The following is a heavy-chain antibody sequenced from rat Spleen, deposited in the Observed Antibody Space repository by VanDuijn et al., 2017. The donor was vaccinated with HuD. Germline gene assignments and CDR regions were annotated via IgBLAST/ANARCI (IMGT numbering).Heavy chain of an antibody. CDR1: GFTFSDYY. J-gene: IGHJ2*01. V-gene: IGHV5-7*01. Sequence: EVQLVESGGGLVQPGRSMKLSCAASGFTFSDYYMAWVRQAPKKGLEWVATISYDGSSTYYRDSVKGRFTISRDIAQSTLYLQMDSLRSEDTATFYCAREADVPFHYFDYWVQGVMVTVSS. CDR3: AREADVPFHYFDY. D-gene: IGHD1-12*01. CDR2: ISYDGSST.